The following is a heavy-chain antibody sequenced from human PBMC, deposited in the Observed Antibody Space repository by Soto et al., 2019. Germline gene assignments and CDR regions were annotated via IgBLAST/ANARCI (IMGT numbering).Heavy chain of an antibody. CDR2: IYHSGST. V-gene: IGHV4-30-2*01. J-gene: IGHJ6*02. Sequence: LSLTCAVSGGSISSGGYSWSWIRQPPGKGLEWIGYIYHSGSTYYNPSLKSRVTISVDRSKNQFSLKLSSVTAADTAVYYCARVTKTYYYGMDVWGQGTTVTVSS. CDR3: ARVTKTYYYGMDV. CDR1: GGSISSGGYS. D-gene: IGHD2-8*01.